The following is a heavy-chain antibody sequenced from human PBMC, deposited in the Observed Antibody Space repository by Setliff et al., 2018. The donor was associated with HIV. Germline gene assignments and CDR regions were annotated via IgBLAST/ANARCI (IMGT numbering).Heavy chain of an antibody. CDR2: IYNSVTT. J-gene: IGHJ6*02. CDR3: AKLNGYCSGGRCHGYYAMDV. CDR1: GASISSNT. D-gene: IGHD2-15*01. Sequence: SETLSLTCIVSGASISSNTWSRIRQAPGKGLQWIGFIYNSVTTNYNPSLKSRLTISGDTSKNQLSLKLSSVTAADTAVYYCAKLNGYCSGGRCHGYYAMDVWGQGTTVTVSS. V-gene: IGHV4-4*08.